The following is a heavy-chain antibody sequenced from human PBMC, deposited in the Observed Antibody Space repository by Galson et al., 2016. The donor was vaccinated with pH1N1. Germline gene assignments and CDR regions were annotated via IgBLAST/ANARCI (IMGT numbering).Heavy chain of an antibody. CDR1: GYSFSSYW. V-gene: IGHV5-51*01. Sequence: QSGAEVKQPGESLKISCQGSGYSFSSYWVAWVRQLPGKGLEWMAIMYPDDSAIKYSPSFEGQVTISADNSISTAYLQWSSLKASDTAMYYCSRYSVSFFFDYWGQGTLVTVSS. D-gene: IGHD1-26*01. J-gene: IGHJ4*02. CDR3: SRYSVSFFFDY. CDR2: MYPDDSAI.